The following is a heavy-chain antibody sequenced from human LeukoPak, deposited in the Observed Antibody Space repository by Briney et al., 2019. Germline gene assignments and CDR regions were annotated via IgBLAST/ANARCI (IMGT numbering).Heavy chain of an antibody. J-gene: IGHJ4*02. CDR3: ARDRRISKAGFTFDH. D-gene: IGHD6-13*01. Sequence: GASVKVSCKASGYTFTNHYIHGVREAPGQGVEWRGMINSGCGGTGYAQKFQGRVTLTRDTSTSTVYMELSSLRSEDTAVYYCARDRRISKAGFTFDHWGQGTLVTVSS. CDR1: GYTFTNHY. CDR2: INSGCGGT. V-gene: IGHV1-46*01.